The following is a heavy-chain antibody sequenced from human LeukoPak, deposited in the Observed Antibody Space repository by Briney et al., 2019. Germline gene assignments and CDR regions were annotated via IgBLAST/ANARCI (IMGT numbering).Heavy chain of an antibody. CDR1: RGSISSYY. D-gene: IGHD7-27*01. Sequence: SETLSLTCSVSRGSISSYYWNWIRQSPGKGLEWIGLIHYSGSSNSNPSLQSRVTISVDTSKNQFSLKLTSVTAADTAVYYCARQPIGELGKYQYYGIDVWGQGTTVTVSS. J-gene: IGHJ6*02. CDR2: IHYSGSS. CDR3: ARQPIGELGKYQYYGIDV. V-gene: IGHV4-59*08.